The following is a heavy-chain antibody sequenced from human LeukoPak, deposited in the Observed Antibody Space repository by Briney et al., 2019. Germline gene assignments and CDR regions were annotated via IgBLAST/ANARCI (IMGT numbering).Heavy chain of an antibody. J-gene: IGHJ3*02. CDR2: ISGSGGST. D-gene: IGHD4-17*01. CDR1: GFTFSSYA. Sequence: GGSLGLSCAASGFTFSSYAMTWVRQAPGKGLEWVSGISGSGGSTYYADSVKGRFTISRDNSKNTLYLQMNSLRAEDTAVYYCAKSHYGDCELPGFAFDIWGQGTMVTVSS. V-gene: IGHV3-23*01. CDR3: AKSHYGDCELPGFAFDI.